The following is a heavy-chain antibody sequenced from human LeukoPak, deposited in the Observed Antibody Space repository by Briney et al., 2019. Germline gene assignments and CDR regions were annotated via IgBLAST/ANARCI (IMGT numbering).Heavy chain of an antibody. CDR3: ATRDYIVATDFDY. CDR2: IYHSGST. J-gene: IGHJ4*02. D-gene: IGHD5-12*01. V-gene: IGHV4-38-2*02. Sequence: PSETLSLTCTVSGYSISSGYYWGWLRQPPGKGLEWIGNIYHSGSTYYNPSLKSRVTISVDTSKNQFSLKLSSVTAADTAVYYCATRDYIVATDFDYWGQGTLVTVSS. CDR1: GYSISSGYY.